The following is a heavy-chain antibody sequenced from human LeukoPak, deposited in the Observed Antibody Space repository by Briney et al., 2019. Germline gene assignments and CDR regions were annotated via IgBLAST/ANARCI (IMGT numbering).Heavy chain of an antibody. D-gene: IGHD3-3*01. V-gene: IGHV3-7*03. CDR2: IKQDGSEK. J-gene: IGHJ4*02. CDR3: AKANSITIFGVISPVDY. Sequence: GGSLRPSCAASGFTFSSYWMSWVRQAPGKGLEWVANIKQDGSEKYYVDSVKGRFTISRDNAKNSLYLQMNSLRAEDTAVYYCAKANSITIFGVISPVDYWGQGTLVTVSS. CDR1: GFTFSSYW.